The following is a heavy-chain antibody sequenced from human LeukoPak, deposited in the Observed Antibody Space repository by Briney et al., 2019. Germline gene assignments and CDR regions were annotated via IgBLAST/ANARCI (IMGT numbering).Heavy chain of an antibody. CDR2: IYNSGST. V-gene: IGHV4-59*01. CDR3: ARAPYYYGSGITFDP. CDR1: GGSISSYY. Sequence: SETLSLTCTVSGGSISSYYWSWIRQPPGKGLEWIGYIYNSGSTNYNPSLKSRVTISVVTSKNQFSLKLSSVTAADTAVYYCARAPYYYGSGITFDPWGQGTLVTVSS. J-gene: IGHJ5*02. D-gene: IGHD3-10*01.